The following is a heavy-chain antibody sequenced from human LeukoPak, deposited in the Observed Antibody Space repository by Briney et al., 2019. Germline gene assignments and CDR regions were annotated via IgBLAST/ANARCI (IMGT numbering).Heavy chain of an antibody. Sequence: SETLSLTCTVSGGSISSGSYYWNWIRQPAGKGLEWIGRVYSSGSTNYNPSLKCRVTISVDTSKNQFSLKLSSVTAADPAVYYCARATGDYFDYWGQGTLVTVSS. D-gene: IGHD4-17*01. J-gene: IGHJ4*02. CDR1: GGSISSGSYY. CDR2: VYSSGST. V-gene: IGHV4-61*02. CDR3: ARATGDYFDY.